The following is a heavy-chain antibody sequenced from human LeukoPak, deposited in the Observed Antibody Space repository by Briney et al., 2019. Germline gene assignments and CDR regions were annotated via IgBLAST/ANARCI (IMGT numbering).Heavy chain of an antibody. CDR3: AVSSGTFDY. CDR1: GGSISSYY. D-gene: IGHD3-22*01. V-gene: IGHV4-59*08. J-gene: IGHJ4*02. CDR2: IYYSGST. Sequence: SETLSLTCTVSGGSISSYYWSWIRQPPGKGLEWIGYIYYSGSTYYNPSLKSRVTISVDTSKNQFSLKLSSVTAADTAVYYCAVSSGTFDYWGQGTLVTVSS.